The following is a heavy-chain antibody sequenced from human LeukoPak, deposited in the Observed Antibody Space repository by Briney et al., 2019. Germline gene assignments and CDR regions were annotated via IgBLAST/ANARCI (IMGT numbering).Heavy chain of an antibody. CDR1: DYSIRSGYY. D-gene: IGHD2-15*01. Sequence: SETLSLTCDVSDYSIRSGYYWGWIRQPPGKGLEWIGSLYHSGSAYYSPSLKRRVTISLDTSNHELSLRLSSVTAADTAIYYCARQNIVVVVAATPGAFDIWGQGTLVTVSS. V-gene: IGHV4-38-2*01. J-gene: IGHJ3*02. CDR2: LYHSGSA. CDR3: ARQNIVVVVAATPGAFDI.